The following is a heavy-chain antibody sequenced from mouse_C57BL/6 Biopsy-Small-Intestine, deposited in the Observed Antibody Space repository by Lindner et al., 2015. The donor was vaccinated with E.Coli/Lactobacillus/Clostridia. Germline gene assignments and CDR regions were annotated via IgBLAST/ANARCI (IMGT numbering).Heavy chain of an antibody. J-gene: IGHJ1*01. V-gene: IGHV1-53*01. D-gene: IGHD1-1*02. CDR1: GYTFSGYY. CDR3: ARGVKSSSWYAMDV. CDR2: INPNSGGT. Sequence: SVKVSCKASGYTFSGYYVHWVRQAPGQGLEWMGWINPNSGGTNYTQRFQGRVTMTRDTSISTAYMELSRLRSDDTAVYYCARGVKSSSWYAMDVWGQGTTVTVSS.